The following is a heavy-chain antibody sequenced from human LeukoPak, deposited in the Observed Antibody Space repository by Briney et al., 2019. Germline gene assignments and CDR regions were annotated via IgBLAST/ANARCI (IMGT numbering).Heavy chain of an antibody. Sequence: GGSLRLSCVTSGFPLSTYGVHWVRQAPGSGLEWVAYIHYDGYTTNYADSVKGRFTISRENSKNTLYLQMNSLRTEDTAVYYCAKDVAYTFDYWAREPSSPSPQ. CDR1: GFPLSTYG. CDR2: IHYDGYTT. V-gene: IGHV3-30*02. D-gene: IGHD3-16*01. CDR3: AKDVAYTFDY. J-gene: IGHJ4*02.